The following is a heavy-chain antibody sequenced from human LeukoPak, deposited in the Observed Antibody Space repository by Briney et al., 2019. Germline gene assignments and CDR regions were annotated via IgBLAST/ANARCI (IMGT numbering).Heavy chain of an antibody. CDR1: GFTFSSYG. V-gene: IGHV3-30*18. D-gene: IGHD6-19*01. CDR3: EKHRAPLQWLVPPDY. CDR2: ISYDGSNK. Sequence: GGSLRLSCAASGFTFSSYGMHWVRQAPGKGLEWVAVISYDGSNKYYADSVKGRFTISRDNSKNTLYLQMNSLRAEDTAVYYCEKHRAPLQWLVPPDYWGQGTLVTVSS. J-gene: IGHJ4*02.